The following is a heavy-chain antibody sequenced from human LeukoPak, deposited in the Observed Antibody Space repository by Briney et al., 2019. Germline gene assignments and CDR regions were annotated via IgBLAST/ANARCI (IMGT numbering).Heavy chain of an antibody. CDR3: AKPHFDD. V-gene: IGHV3-30*02. J-gene: IGHJ4*02. Sequence: GGSLRLSCAASGFTFSSYWMHWVRQAPGKGLEWVAFIRYDGSNKYYADSVKGRFTISRDNSKNTLYLQMNSLRAEDTAVYYCAKPHFDDWGQGTLVTVSS. CDR2: IRYDGSNK. CDR1: GFTFSSYW.